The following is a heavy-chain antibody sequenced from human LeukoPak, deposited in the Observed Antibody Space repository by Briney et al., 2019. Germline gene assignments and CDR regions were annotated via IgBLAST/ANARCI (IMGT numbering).Heavy chain of an antibody. CDR1: GASISSSY. Sequence: SETLSLTCTVSGASISSSYWSWIRQPPGKGLEWIGYIYYSGTTNYNPSLKSRLTISVDTSKNQFSLKLSSVTAADTAVYYCARRGYCSGGTCLTFDLWGQGALVTVSS. D-gene: IGHD2-15*01. CDR3: ARRGYCSGGTCLTFDL. CDR2: IYYSGTT. V-gene: IGHV4-59*08. J-gene: IGHJ4*02.